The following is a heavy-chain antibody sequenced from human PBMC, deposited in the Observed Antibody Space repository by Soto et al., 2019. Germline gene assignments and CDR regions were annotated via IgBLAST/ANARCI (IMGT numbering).Heavy chain of an antibody. J-gene: IGHJ6*02. D-gene: IGHD6-6*01. CDR3: ARDTFYSSWKNYYYYGMDV. CDR2: IIPIFGTA. Sequence: ASVKVSCKASGGTFSSYAISWVRQAPGQGLEWMGGIIPIFGTANYAQKFQGRVTITADESTSTAYMELSSLRSEDTAVYYCARDTFYSSWKNYYYYGMDVWGQGTTVTVSS. CDR1: GGTFSSYA. V-gene: IGHV1-69*13.